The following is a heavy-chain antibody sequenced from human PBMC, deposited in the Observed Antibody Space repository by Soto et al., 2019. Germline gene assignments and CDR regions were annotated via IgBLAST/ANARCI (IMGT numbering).Heavy chain of an antibody. CDR1: GFTFSSYS. V-gene: IGHV3-21*01. Sequence: GGSLRLSCAASGFTFSSYSMNWVRQAPGKGLEWVSSISSSSGYIYYADSVKGRFTISRDNAKNSLYLQMNSLRAEDTAVYYSARGGITAGMDVWGQGTTVTVSS. J-gene: IGHJ6*02. CDR3: ARGGITAGMDV. D-gene: IGHD3-3*01. CDR2: ISSSSGYI.